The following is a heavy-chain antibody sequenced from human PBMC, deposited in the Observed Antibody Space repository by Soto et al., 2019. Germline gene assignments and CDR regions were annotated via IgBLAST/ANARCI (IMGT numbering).Heavy chain of an antibody. J-gene: IGHJ6*02. CDR2: IYWDDDK. CDR3: IQSRCGGDCLQSYASHYYYGMDV. V-gene: IGHV2-5*02. CDR1: GFSLSTSGVG. Sequence: SGPTLVNPTQTLTLTCTFSGFSLSTSGVGVGRIRQPPGKALEWLALIYWDDDKRYSPSLRSRLTISKDTSKNQVVLTMTNMDPVDTATYYCIQSRCGGDCLQSYASHYYYGMDVWGQGTTVTVSS. D-gene: IGHD2-21*02.